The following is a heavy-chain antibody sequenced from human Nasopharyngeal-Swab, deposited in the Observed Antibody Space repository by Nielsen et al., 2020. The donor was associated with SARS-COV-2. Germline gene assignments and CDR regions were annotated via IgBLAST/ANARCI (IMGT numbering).Heavy chain of an antibody. V-gene: IGHV3-11*01. J-gene: IGHJ3*02. CDR2: ISSSCSTI. Sequence: GESLKISCAASGFTFSYYYLSLIRQAPGKGLEWVSYISSSCSTIYYADFVKGRFTISRDNAKNSLYLKMNSLRAEDTAVYYCARIGDQDYYDSSSYYLSAFDIWGQGTMVTVSS. D-gene: IGHD3-22*01. CDR1: GFTFSYYY. CDR3: ARIGDQDYYDSSSYYLSAFDI.